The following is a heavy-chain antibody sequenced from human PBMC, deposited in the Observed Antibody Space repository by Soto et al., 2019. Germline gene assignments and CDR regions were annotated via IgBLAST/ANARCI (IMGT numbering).Heavy chain of an antibody. Sequence: PWGALRLSCAASGFTFSSYAMHWVRQAPGKGLEWVAVISYDGSNKYYADSVKGRFTISRDNSKNTLYLQMNSLRAEDTAVYYCARAYSSSSHYYYYGMDVWGQGTTVTVSS. CDR2: ISYDGSNK. V-gene: IGHV3-30-3*01. CDR1: GFTFSSYA. J-gene: IGHJ6*02. D-gene: IGHD6-6*01. CDR3: ARAYSSSSHYYYYGMDV.